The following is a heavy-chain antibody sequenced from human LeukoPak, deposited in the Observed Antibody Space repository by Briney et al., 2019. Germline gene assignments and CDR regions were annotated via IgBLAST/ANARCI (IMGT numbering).Heavy chain of an antibody. CDR1: GGSISSGSYY. J-gene: IGHJ4*02. V-gene: IGHV4-61*02. CDR3: ARGKDRNSVLFDY. Sequence: SETLSLTCTVSGGSISSGSYYWSWIRQPAGKGLEWIGRIYTSGSTNYNPSLKSRVTISVDTSKNQFSLKLSSVTAADTAVYYCARGKDRNSVLFDYWGQGTLVTVSS. CDR2: IYTSGST. D-gene: IGHD2-21*01.